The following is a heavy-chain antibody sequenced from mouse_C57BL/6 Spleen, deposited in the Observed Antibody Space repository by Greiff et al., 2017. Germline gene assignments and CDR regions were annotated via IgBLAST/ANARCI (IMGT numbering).Heavy chain of an antibody. CDR1: GYTFTNYW. CDR2: IYPGGGYT. D-gene: IGHD2-4*01. Sequence: QVQLQQSGAELVRPGTSVKMSCKASGYTFTNYWIGWAKQRPGHGLEWIGDIYPGGGYTNYNEKFKGKATLTADKSSSTAYMQFSSLTSEDSAIYYCARRGDYDWFADWGQGTLVTVSA. CDR3: ARRGDYDWFAD. J-gene: IGHJ3*01. V-gene: IGHV1-63*01.